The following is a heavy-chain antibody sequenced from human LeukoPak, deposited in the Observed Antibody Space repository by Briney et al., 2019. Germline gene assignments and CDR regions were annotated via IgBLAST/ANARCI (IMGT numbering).Heavy chain of an antibody. CDR1: GFTFSSYW. D-gene: IGHD3-22*01. J-gene: IGHJ5*02. CDR2: IKQDGSEK. CDR3: ARVLSGSWDWFDP. V-gene: IGHV3-7*01. Sequence: GGSLRLSCAASGFTFSSYWMSWVRQAPGKGLEWVANIKQDGSEKYYVDSVKGRFTISRDNAKNTVYLQMNSLRAEDTAVYYCARVLSGSWDWFDPWGQGTLVTVSS.